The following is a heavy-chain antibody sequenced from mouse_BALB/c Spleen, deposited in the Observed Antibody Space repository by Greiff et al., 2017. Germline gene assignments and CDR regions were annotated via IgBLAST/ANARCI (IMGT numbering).Heavy chain of an antibody. Sequence: EVNVVESGGGLVQPGGSLRLSCATSGFTFSDFYMEWVRQPPGKRLEWIAASRNKANDYTTEYSASVKGRFIVSRDTSQSILYLQMNALRAEDTAIYYCARGRWYFDVWGAGTTVTVSS. V-gene: IGHV7-1*02. CDR1: GFTFSDFY. CDR3: ARGRWYFDV. J-gene: IGHJ1*01. CDR2: SRNKANDYTT.